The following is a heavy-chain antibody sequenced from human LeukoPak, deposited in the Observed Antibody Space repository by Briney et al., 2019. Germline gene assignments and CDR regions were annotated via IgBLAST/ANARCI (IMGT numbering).Heavy chain of an antibody. J-gene: IGHJ4*02. CDR3: ARGSSRLITFGGVIVYYFDY. CDR1: GYTFTSYD. D-gene: IGHD3-16*02. CDR2: MNPNSGNT. Sequence: GASVKVCCKASGYTFTSYDINWVRQATGQGLEWMGWMNPNSGNTGYAQKFQGRVTMTRNTSISTAYMELSSLRSEDTAVYYCARGSSRLITFGGVIVYYFDYWGQGTLVTVSS. V-gene: IGHV1-8*01.